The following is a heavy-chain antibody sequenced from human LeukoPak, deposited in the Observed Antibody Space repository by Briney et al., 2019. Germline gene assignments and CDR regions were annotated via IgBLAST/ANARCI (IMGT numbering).Heavy chain of an antibody. Sequence: SETLSLTCAVYGGSFSGYYWSWIRQPPGKGLEWIGEINHSGSTNYNPSLKSRVTISVDTSKNQSSLKLSSVTAADTAVYYCARSGGYSYRTNRLDYWGQGTLVTVSS. CDR1: GGSFSGYY. J-gene: IGHJ4*02. D-gene: IGHD5-18*01. V-gene: IGHV4-34*01. CDR3: ARSGGYSYRTNRLDY. CDR2: INHSGST.